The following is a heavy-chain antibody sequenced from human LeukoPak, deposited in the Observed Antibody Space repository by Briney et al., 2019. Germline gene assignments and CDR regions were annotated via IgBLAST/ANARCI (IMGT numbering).Heavy chain of an antibody. CDR1: GGSFSGYY. CDR2: INHSGST. Sequence: PSETLSLTCAVYGGSFSGYYWSWIRQPPGKGLEWIGEINHSGSTNYNPSLKSRVTISVDTSKNQFSLKLSSVTAADTAVYYCASFGYDSSPWGMGYWGQGTLVTVSS. J-gene: IGHJ4*02. D-gene: IGHD3-22*01. CDR3: ASFGYDSSPWGMGY. V-gene: IGHV4-34*01.